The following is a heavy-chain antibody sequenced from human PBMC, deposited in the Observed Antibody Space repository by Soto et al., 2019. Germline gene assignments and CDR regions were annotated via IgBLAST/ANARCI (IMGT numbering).Heavy chain of an antibody. CDR1: GDSVSSTGAA. J-gene: IGHJ5*02. CDR3: ARTVGWLDP. V-gene: IGHV6-1*01. Sequence: PSQTLSLTCAISGDSVSSTGAAWNWIRQSPSRGLEWLGRTYYRSKWYKEYAASVRSRITINPDTSKNQFSLQLNSVSPEDTAVYYCARTVGWLDPWGQGSLVTVSS. D-gene: IGHD1-26*01. CDR2: TYYRSKWYK.